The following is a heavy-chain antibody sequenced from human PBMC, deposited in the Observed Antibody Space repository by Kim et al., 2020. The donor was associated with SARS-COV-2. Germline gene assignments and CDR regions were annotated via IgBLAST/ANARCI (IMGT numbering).Heavy chain of an antibody. CDR3: ASGRWSVTTTKGGYFDY. J-gene: IGHJ4*02. CDR2: IYHSGST. D-gene: IGHD4-17*01. Sequence: SETLSLTCAVSGGSISSSNWWSWVRQPPGKGLEWIGEIYHSGSTNYNPSLKSRVTISVDKSKNQFSLKLSSVTAADTAVYYCASGRWSVTTTKGGYFDYWGQGTLVTVSS. CDR1: GGSISSSNW. V-gene: IGHV4-4*02.